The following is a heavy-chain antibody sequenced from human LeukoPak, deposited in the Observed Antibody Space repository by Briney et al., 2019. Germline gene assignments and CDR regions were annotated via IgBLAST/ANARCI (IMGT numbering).Heavy chain of an antibody. CDR3: AKIEEVVVAEGYYYYMDV. V-gene: IGHV3-30*02. J-gene: IGHJ6*03. Sequence: PGGSLRLSCAASGFTFSSYGMHWVRQAPGKGLEWVAFIRYDGSNKYYADSVKGRFTISRDNSKNTLYLQMNSLRAEDTAMYYCAKIEEVVVAEGYYYYMDVWGKGTTVTISS. CDR1: GFTFSSYG. D-gene: IGHD2-15*01. CDR2: IRYDGSNK.